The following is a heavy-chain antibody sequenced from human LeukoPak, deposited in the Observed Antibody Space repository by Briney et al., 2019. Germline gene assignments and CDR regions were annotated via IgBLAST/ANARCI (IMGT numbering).Heavy chain of an antibody. Sequence: SETLSLTCTVSGGSISSYYWSWIRQPPGKGLEWIGYIYYSGSTNYNPSLKSRVTISVDTSKNQFSLKLSSVTAADTAVYYCARHVDIAATHFGLGAFDIWGQGTMVTVSS. CDR1: GGSISSYY. V-gene: IGHV4-59*08. CDR3: ARHVDIAATHFGLGAFDI. D-gene: IGHD5-12*01. J-gene: IGHJ3*02. CDR2: IYYSGST.